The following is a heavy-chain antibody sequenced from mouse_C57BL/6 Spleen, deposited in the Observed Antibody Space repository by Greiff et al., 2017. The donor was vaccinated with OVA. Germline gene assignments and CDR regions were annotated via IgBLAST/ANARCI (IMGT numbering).Heavy chain of an antibody. D-gene: IGHD1-1*01. V-gene: IGHV5-9-1*02. CDR2: ISSGGDYI. CDR1: GFTFSSYA. CDR3: TRDRGDYGSSSYYYAMDY. J-gene: IGHJ4*01. Sequence: EVQLVESGEGLVKPGGSLKLSCAASGFTFSSYAMSWVRQTPEKRLEWVAYISSGGDYIYYADTVKGRFTISRDNARNTLYLQMSSLKSEDTAMYYCTRDRGDYGSSSYYYAMDYWGQGTSVTVSS.